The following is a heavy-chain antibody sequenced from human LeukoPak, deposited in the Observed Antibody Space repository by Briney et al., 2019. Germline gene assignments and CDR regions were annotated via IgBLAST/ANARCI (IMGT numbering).Heavy chain of an antibody. D-gene: IGHD5-12*01. CDR1: GITFNYYW. CDR2: IDADGSSA. Sequence: GGSLRLSCAASGITFNYYWMHWVRHAPGKGLVWVSRIDADGSSASYADSVKGRFTISRDNAKNTLYLQMNSLRAEDTAVYYCTREGGYDPFEYWGQGTLVTVSS. V-gene: IGHV3-74*01. CDR3: TREGGYDPFEY. J-gene: IGHJ4*02.